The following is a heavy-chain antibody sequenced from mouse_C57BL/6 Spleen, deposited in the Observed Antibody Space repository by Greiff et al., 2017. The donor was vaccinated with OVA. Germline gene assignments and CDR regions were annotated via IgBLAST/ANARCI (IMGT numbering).Heavy chain of an antibody. CDR2: IYPGDGDT. Sequence: VQLQQSGPELVKPGASVKISCKASGYAFSSSWMNWVKQRPGKGLEWIGRIYPGDGDTNYNGKFKGKATLTADKSSSTAYMQLSSLTSEDSAVYYCARLRTRDAMDYWGQGTSVTVSS. V-gene: IGHV1-82*01. J-gene: IGHJ4*01. CDR1: GYAFSSSW. CDR3: ARLRTRDAMDY.